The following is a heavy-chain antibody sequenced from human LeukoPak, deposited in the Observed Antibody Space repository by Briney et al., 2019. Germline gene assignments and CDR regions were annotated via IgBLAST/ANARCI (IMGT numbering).Heavy chain of an antibody. V-gene: IGHV4-39*07. D-gene: IGHD3-3*01. CDR2: INHSGST. CDR3: ARWDFGVVADY. CDR1: GGSISSSSYY. Sequence: SETLSLTCTVSGGSISSSSYYWSWIRQPPGKGLEWIGEINHSGSTNYNPSLKSRVTISVDTSKNQFSLKLSSVTAADTAVYYCARWDFGVVADYWGQGTLVTVSS. J-gene: IGHJ4*02.